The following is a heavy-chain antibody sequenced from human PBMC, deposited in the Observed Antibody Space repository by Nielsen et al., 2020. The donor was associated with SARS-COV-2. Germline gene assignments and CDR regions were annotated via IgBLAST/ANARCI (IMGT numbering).Heavy chain of an antibody. V-gene: IGHV1-2*06. Sequence: WVRQAPGQGLEWMGRINPNSGGTNYAQKFQGRVTMTRDTSISTAYMELSRLRPDDTAVYYCARGEYSFTNWFDPWGQGTLVTVSS. CDR3: ARGEYSFTNWFDP. CDR2: INPNSGGT. D-gene: IGHD5-18*01. J-gene: IGHJ5*02.